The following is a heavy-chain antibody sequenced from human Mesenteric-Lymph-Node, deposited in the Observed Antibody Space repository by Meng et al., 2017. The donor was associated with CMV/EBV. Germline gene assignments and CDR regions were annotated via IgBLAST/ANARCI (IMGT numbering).Heavy chain of an antibody. V-gene: IGHV3-30*02. J-gene: IGHJ6*02. D-gene: IGHD2-2*01. Sequence: GESLKISCAASGFSFSRFWMTWVRQAPGKGLEWVAVIRYDGSNKDYADSLKGRFTISRDSSKNTLYLQMNSLREEDTAVYYCAKFLAPGGMDVWGQGTTVTVSS. CDR1: GFSFSRFW. CDR2: IRYDGSNK. CDR3: AKFLAPGGMDV.